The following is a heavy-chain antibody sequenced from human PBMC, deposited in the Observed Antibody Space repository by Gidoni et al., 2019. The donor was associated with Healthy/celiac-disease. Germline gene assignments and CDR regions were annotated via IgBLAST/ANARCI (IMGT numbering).Heavy chain of an antibody. Sequence: EVQLVESGGGLVQPGGSLRLSCAASGFTFSSYSMNWVRQAPGKGLEWVSDISSSSSTIYYADSVKGRFTISRDNAKNSLYLQMNSLRDEDTAVYYCAREMVRGVTKPVDYWGQGTLVTVSS. D-gene: IGHD3-10*01. CDR2: ISSSSSTI. CDR3: AREMVRGVTKPVDY. V-gene: IGHV3-48*02. J-gene: IGHJ4*02. CDR1: GFTFSSYS.